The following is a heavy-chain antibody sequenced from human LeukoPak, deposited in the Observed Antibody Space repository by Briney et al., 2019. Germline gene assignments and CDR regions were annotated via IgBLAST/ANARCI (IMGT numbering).Heavy chain of an antibody. CDR3: ATYSGNYQSAY. J-gene: IGHJ4*02. CDR2: INPDNGAT. Sequence: ASVKVSCKASGYTFTGYYMHWVRQAPGQGLEWMGRINPDNGATNYVQKFQGRVSMTRDTSISTAYMELSRLKSDDTAVYYCATYSGNYQSAYWGQGALVTVSS. CDR1: GYTFTGYY. D-gene: IGHD1-26*01. V-gene: IGHV1-2*06.